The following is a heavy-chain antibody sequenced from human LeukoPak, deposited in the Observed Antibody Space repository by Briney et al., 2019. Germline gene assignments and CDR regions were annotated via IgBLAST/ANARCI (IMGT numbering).Heavy chain of an antibody. CDR1: GYTFTGYY. CDR2: INPNSGGT. D-gene: IGHD2-15*01. V-gene: IGHV1-2*02. J-gene: IGHJ4*02. CDR3: ARAVVVARYYFDY. Sequence: ASVKVSCKASGYTFTGYYMHWVRQAPGQGLEWRGWINPNSGGTNYAQKFQGRVTMTRDTSISTAYMELSRLRSDDTAVYYCARAVVVARYYFDYWGQGTLVTVSS.